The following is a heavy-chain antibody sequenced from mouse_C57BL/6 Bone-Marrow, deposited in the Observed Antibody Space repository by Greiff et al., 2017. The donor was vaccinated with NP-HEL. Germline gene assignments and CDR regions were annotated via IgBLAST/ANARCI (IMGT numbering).Heavy chain of an antibody. CDR3: TTWGSLWYFDY. Sequence: EVQLQQSGAELVRPGASVKLSCTASGFNIKDDYMHWVKHRPEQGLEWIGWIDPENGDTEYASKFQGKATITADTSSNTAYLQLSSLTSEDTAVYYCTTWGSLWYFDYWGQGTTLTVSS. V-gene: IGHV14-4*01. J-gene: IGHJ2*01. D-gene: IGHD6-2*01. CDR1: GFNIKDDY. CDR2: IDPENGDT.